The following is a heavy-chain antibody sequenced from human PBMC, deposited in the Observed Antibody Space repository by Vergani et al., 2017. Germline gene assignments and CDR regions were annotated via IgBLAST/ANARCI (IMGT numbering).Heavy chain of an antibody. CDR1: GFTLSNYD. Sequence: QVQLVESGGGVVQRGGSLRLSCATSGFTLSNYDIQWIRQGPGKGLEFVAFIQFDGSNQYYADSVTGRFTLSRDFSKNTLYLQMNSLRTDDTATYYCAKHFRGWGIDYWGQGTQVIVSS. J-gene: IGHJ4*02. CDR2: IQFDGSNQ. CDR3: AKHFRGWGIDY. V-gene: IGHV3-30*02. D-gene: IGHD3-16*01.